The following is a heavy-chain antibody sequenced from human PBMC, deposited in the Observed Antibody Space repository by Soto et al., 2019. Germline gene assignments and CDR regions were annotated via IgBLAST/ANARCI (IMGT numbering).Heavy chain of an antibody. J-gene: IGHJ4*02. CDR2: ISYDGSNK. Sequence: PGGSLRLSCAASGFTFSSYAMHWVRQAPGKGLEWVAVISYDGSNKYYADSVKGRFTISRDNSKNTLYLQMNSLRAEDTAVYYCARDPEQWMVLINTHPDYWGQGTLVTVSA. D-gene: IGHD6-19*01. CDR1: GFTFSSYA. V-gene: IGHV3-30-3*01. CDR3: ARDPEQWMVLINTHPDY.